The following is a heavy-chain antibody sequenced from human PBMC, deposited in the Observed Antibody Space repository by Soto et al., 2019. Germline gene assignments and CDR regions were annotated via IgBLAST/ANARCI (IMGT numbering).Heavy chain of an antibody. CDR2: IYHSGST. D-gene: IGHD3-10*01. Sequence: PSETLYLTCAVSGYSIISGYYWGCIRQPPGKGLEWIGSIYHSGSTYYNPSLKSRVTISVDTSKNQFSLKLSSVTAADTAVYYCARDPYYYGSGTSYWGQGTLVTVSS. J-gene: IGHJ4*02. CDR1: GYSIISGYY. V-gene: IGHV4-38-2*02. CDR3: ARDPYYYGSGTSY.